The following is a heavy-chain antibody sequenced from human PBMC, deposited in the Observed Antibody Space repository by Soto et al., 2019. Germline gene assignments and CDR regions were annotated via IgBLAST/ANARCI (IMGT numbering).Heavy chain of an antibody. Sequence: SETLSLTCTVSGGSISSRSYYWGWIRQPPGKGLEWIGYIYYSGSTNYNPSLKSRVTISVDTSKNQFSLKLSSVTAADTAVYYCARRYGPGFDYWGQGTLVTVSS. J-gene: IGHJ4*02. V-gene: IGHV4-61*05. CDR3: ARRYGPGFDY. D-gene: IGHD4-17*01. CDR1: GGSISSRSYY. CDR2: IYYSGST.